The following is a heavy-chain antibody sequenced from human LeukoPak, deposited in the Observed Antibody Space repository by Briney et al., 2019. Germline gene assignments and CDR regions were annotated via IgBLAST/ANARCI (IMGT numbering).Heavy chain of an antibody. CDR2: ISSSSYI. V-gene: IGHV3-21*01. Sequence: KPGGSLRLSCAASGFTFSSYSMNWVRQAPGKGLEWVSSISSSSYIYYADSVKGRFTISRDNAKNSLYLQMNCLKAEDTAVYYCARRGGYDILTGYKNWFDPWGQGTLVTVSS. J-gene: IGHJ5*02. CDR1: GFTFSSYS. CDR3: ARRGGYDILTGYKNWFDP. D-gene: IGHD3-9*01.